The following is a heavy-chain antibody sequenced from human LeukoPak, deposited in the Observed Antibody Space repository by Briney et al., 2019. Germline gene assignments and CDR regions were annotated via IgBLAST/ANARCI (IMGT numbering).Heavy chain of an antibody. V-gene: IGHV3-21*01. Sequence: GGSLRLSCAASGFTFSSYSMNWVRQAPGKGLEWVSSISSSSSYIYYADSVKGRFTISRDNAKNSLYLQMNSLRVEGTAVYYCARVKGTERVYWGQGTLVTVSS. CDR1: GFTFSSYS. CDR2: ISSSSSYI. J-gene: IGHJ4*02. D-gene: IGHD3/OR15-3a*01. CDR3: ARVKGTERVY.